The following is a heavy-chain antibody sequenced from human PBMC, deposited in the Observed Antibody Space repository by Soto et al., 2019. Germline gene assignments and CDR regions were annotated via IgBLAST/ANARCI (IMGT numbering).Heavy chain of an antibody. CDR3: ARQRPTDGRWEFANYYGMDV. Sequence: SETLSLTCAVYGGSFSAYYWSWVRQPPGKGLEWIGEIIHSESTKYNPSLRSRVTITVDASKTQFSLKLSTVTAADTAVYYCARQRPTDGRWEFANYYGMDVWGQGTPVTVSS. V-gene: IGHV4-34*12. D-gene: IGHD1-26*01. CDR2: IIHSEST. J-gene: IGHJ6*02. CDR1: GGSFSAYY.